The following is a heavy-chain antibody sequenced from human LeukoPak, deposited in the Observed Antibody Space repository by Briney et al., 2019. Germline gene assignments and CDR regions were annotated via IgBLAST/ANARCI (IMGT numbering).Heavy chain of an antibody. V-gene: IGHV4-4*07. Sequence: SETLSLTCTVSGGSISSYYWSWIRQPAGKGLEWIGRIYTSGSTNYNPSLKSRVTMSVDTSKNQISLKLNSVTAADTAVYYCARENSGWYTYWYYYMDVWGKGTTVTISS. CDR2: IYTSGST. D-gene: IGHD6-19*01. CDR1: GGSISSYY. J-gene: IGHJ6*03. CDR3: ARENSGWYTYWYYYMDV.